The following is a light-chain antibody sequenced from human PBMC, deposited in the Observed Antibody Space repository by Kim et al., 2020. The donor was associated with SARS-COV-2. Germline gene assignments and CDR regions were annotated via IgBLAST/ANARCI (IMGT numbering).Light chain of an antibody. Sequence: SASVGDRVTITCRASQSISNFLNWYQQKPGTAPKLLIYAASRLQSGVPSRFSGSGSGTDFTLTISSLQPEDFATYYCQQSNTTPYTFGQGTKLEI. V-gene: IGKV1-39*01. CDR3: QQSNTTPYT. CDR2: AAS. J-gene: IGKJ2*01. CDR1: QSISNF.